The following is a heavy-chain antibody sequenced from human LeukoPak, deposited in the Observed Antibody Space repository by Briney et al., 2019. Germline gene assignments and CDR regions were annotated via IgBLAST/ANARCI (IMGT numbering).Heavy chain of an antibody. Sequence: PGGSLRLSCAASGFTFSSYSMNWVRQAPGKGLEWVSSISSSSSYIYYADSVKGRFTISRDNAKNSLYLQMNSLRAEDTAAYYCARDQGSGSYYKGDAFDIWGQGTMVTVSS. CDR1: GFTFSSYS. J-gene: IGHJ3*02. V-gene: IGHV3-21*01. CDR2: ISSSSSYI. D-gene: IGHD3-10*01. CDR3: ARDQGSGSYYKGDAFDI.